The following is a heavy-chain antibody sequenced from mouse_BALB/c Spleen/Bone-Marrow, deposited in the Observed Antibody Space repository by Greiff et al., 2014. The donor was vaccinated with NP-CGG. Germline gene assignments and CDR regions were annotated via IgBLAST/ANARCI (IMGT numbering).Heavy chain of an antibody. CDR3: TRGRTWDFDY. Sequence: VQLQQSGAELVKPGASVKLSCKASGYTFTSYYMYRVKQRPGQGLEWIGEINPSNGGTNFNEKFKSRATLTVDKSSSTAYMQLSGLTSEDSAVYYCTRGRTWDFDYWGQGTTLTVSS. CDR2: INPSNGGT. CDR1: GYTFTSYY. V-gene: IGHV1S81*02. J-gene: IGHJ2*01. D-gene: IGHD4-1*01.